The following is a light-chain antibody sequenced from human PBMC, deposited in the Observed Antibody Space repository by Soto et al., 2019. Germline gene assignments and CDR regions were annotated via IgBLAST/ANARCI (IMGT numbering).Light chain of an antibody. CDR3: QQNYSATWT. V-gene: IGKV1-12*01. Sequence: DTQITHSPGLMSASVLNSVTILCRASQGISSWLAWYQQKPGKAPKLLIYAASSLQSGVPSRFSGSGSETDFTLTISSLQPEDFATYSCQQNYSATWTFGQGTKVDIK. CDR2: AAS. J-gene: IGKJ1*01. CDR1: QGISSW.